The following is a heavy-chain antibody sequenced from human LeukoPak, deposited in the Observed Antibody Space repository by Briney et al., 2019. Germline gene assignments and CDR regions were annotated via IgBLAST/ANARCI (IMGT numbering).Heavy chain of an antibody. V-gene: IGHV5-51*01. D-gene: IGHD6-6*01. CDR3: ARAGGAARRNWFDP. J-gene: IGHJ5*02. Sequence: GESLKISCKGSGYSFTYYWIAWVRQMPGNGQGGIGSIYPGDFTVMYGPAFQGQVSISADKSISSAYLQWRSLKSSDTAMYYCARAGGAARRNWFDPWGQGTLVTVSS. CDR1: GYSFTYYW. CDR2: IYPGDFTV.